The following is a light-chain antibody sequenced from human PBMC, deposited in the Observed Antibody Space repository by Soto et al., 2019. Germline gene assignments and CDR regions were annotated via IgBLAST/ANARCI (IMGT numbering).Light chain of an antibody. CDR2: LNSDGSH. J-gene: IGLJ2*01. CDR1: SGHSNDA. CDR3: QTWGTGIVV. V-gene: IGLV4-69*01. Sequence: QPVLTQSPSASASLGASVKVTCTLSSGHSNDAIAWHQQQPEKGPRYLMRLNSDGSHTKGDGIPDRFSGSSSGAERYLTIYSLQSDDEADYYCQTWGTGIVVFGGGTKVTVL.